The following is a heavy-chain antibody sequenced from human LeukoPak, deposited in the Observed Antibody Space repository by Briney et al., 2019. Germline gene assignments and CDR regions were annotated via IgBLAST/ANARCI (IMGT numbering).Heavy chain of an antibody. CDR2: IYTSGST. D-gene: IGHD3-9*01. Sequence: PSETLSLTCTVSGGSISSYYWSWIRQPAGKGLEWIGRIYTSGSTNYNPSLKSRVTMSVDTSKNQFSLKLSSVTAADTAVYYCARSPLYYDILTGYRGDYYYYMDVWGKGTTVTISS. CDR1: GGSISSYY. V-gene: IGHV4-4*07. J-gene: IGHJ6*03. CDR3: ARSPLYYDILTGYRGDYYYYMDV.